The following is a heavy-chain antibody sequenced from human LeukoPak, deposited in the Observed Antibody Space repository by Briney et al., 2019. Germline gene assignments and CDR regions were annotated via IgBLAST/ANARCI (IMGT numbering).Heavy chain of an antibody. CDR3: ARTGYSSSWYYFDY. V-gene: IGHV4-4*07. D-gene: IGHD6-13*01. Sequence: SETLSLTCTVSGGSISSYYWSWIRQPAGKGLEWIGRIYTSGSTNYNPSLKSRVTMSVVTSKNQFSLKLSSVTAADTAVYYCARTGYSSSWYYFDYWGQGTLVTVSS. CDR1: GGSISSYY. J-gene: IGHJ4*02. CDR2: IYTSGST.